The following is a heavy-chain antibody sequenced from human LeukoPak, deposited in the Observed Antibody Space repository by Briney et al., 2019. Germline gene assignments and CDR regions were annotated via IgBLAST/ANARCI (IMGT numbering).Heavy chain of an antibody. J-gene: IGHJ4*02. Sequence: ASVKVSCKASGYTFTSYDINWVRQATGQGLEWMGWMNPNSGNTGYAQKFQGRVTITRNTSISTAYMELGSLRSEDTAVYYCARGWDSSGQIPFFYWGQGTLVTVSS. V-gene: IGHV1-8*03. CDR2: MNPNSGNT. D-gene: IGHD3-22*01. CDR3: ARGWDSSGQIPFFY. CDR1: GYTFTSYD.